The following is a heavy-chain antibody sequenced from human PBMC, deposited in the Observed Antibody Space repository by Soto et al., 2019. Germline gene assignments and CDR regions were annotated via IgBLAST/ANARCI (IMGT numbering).Heavy chain of an antibody. CDR3: ARGGYYDYDWGKLNYYGLDV. CDR2: ISSYNDYT. D-gene: IGHD3-16*01. CDR1: GYTFIRYG. V-gene: IGHV1-18*01. Sequence: QVQLVQSAAEVRKPGASVKVSCRASGYTFIRYGITWVRQAPGQGLEWMGWISSYNDYTEYAQRFQGRVTMTADTSTTTLHMELRNLRSDDTAVYYCARGGYYDYDWGKLNYYGLDVWGQGTAVTVSS. J-gene: IGHJ6*02.